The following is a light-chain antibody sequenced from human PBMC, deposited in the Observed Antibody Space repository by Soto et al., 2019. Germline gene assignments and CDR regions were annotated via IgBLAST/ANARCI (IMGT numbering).Light chain of an antibody. Sequence: QSALTQPASVSGSPGQSITISCTGTSSDVGAYNYVFWYQQHPGKAPKLMIYEVSNRPSEVSNRFSGSKSGNTASLTISGLQAGDEADYHCSSYTTSSTYVFGTGTKVTVL. CDR2: EVS. CDR3: SSYTTSSTYV. V-gene: IGLV2-14*01. J-gene: IGLJ1*01. CDR1: SSDVGAYNY.